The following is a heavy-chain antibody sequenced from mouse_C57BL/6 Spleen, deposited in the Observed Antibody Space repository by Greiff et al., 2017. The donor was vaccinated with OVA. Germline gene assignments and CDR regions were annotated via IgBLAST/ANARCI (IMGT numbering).Heavy chain of an antibody. CDR1: GYTFTDYN. D-gene: IGHD1-1*01. Sequence: EVKLQESGPELVKPGASVKIPCKASGYTFTDYNMDWVKQSHGKSLEWIGDINPNNGGTIYNQKFKGKATLTVDKSSSTAYMELRSLTSEDTAVYYCARGEYYGSSYDWYFDVWGTGTTVTVSS. CDR2: INPNNGGT. J-gene: IGHJ1*03. CDR3: ARGEYYGSSYDWYFDV. V-gene: IGHV1-18*01.